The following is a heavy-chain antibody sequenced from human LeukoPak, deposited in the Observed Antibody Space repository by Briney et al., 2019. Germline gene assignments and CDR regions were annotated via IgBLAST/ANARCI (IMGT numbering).Heavy chain of an antibody. D-gene: IGHD2-21*02. J-gene: IGHJ4*02. CDR2: INRSGST. Sequence: PSETLSLTCAVYGGSLSYYYWSWIRQPPEKGLEWIGEINRSGSTNYNPSLKSRVSISVDTSKNRFSLKLSSVTAADTAVYYCARGGFYCGDDCYVDYWGQGTLVTVSS. V-gene: IGHV4-34*01. CDR3: ARGGFYCGDDCYVDY. CDR1: GGSLSYYY.